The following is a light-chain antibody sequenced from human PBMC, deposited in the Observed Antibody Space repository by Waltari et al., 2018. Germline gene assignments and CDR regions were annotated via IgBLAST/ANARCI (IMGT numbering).Light chain of an antibody. CDR2: CAS. CDR3: QQYYSTPFT. Sequence: RVLYNSNNKNYLAWYQQKPGQPPKLLIYCASTRESGVPDRFSGSVSGTDFTLTISSLQAEDVAVYYCQQYYSTPFTFGPGTKVDIK. CDR1: RVLYNSNNKNY. V-gene: IGKV4-1*01. J-gene: IGKJ3*01.